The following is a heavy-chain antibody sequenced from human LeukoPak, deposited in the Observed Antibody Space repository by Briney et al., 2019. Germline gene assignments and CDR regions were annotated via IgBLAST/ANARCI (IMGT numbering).Heavy chain of an antibody. V-gene: IGHV3-30-3*01. CDR3: AREAPSSGWYKD. D-gene: IGHD6-19*01. CDR2: ISYDGSNK. Sequence: XRSLRLSCAASGFTFXSYAMHWVRQAPGKGLEWVAVISYDGSNKYYADSVKGRFTISRDNSKNTLYLQMNSLRAEDTAVYYCAREAPSSGWYKDWGQGTLVTVSS. J-gene: IGHJ4*02. CDR1: GFTFXSYA.